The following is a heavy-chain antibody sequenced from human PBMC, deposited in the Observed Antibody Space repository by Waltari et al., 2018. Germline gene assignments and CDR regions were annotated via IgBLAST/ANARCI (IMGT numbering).Heavy chain of an antibody. CDR3: GRIAFGDDGGYFQH. CDR2: MQYRGST. J-gene: IGHJ1*01. V-gene: IGHV4-39*01. CDR1: GCSISTNYN. Sequence: QLQLQESGPGLVKPSETLSLTCTVSGCSISTNYNGGWIRQAPGKGLGWMGNMQYRGSTFYNPSLKSRVTISLDTSKNQFSLRLSSVGAADTAVYFCGRIAFGDDGGYFQHWGQGTLVTVSS. D-gene: IGHD4-17*01.